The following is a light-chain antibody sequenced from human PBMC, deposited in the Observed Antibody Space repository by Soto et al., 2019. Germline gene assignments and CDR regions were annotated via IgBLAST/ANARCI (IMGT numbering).Light chain of an antibody. Sequence: QSVLTQPASVSGSPGQSVTISCTGTSSDIGAYKYVSWYQHHPGKSPRLLIYEVSNRPSGVSNRFSGSKSGNTASLTISGLQAEDEADYFCTSSTSGSLYVFGTGTKLTVL. CDR3: TSSTSGSLYV. CDR2: EVS. V-gene: IGLV2-14*01. J-gene: IGLJ1*01. CDR1: SSDIGAYKY.